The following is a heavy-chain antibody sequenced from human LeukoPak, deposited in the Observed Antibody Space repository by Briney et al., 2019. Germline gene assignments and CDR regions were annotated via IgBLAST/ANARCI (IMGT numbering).Heavy chain of an antibody. CDR3: ASGSGSYRTPYYYMDV. CDR1: GLTVSSSY. Sequence: GGSLRLSCVASGLTVSSSYMSWVRQAPGKGLEWGSVIYSGGSTYYADSVKGRFTISRDNSKNTLYLQMNSLRAEDTAVYYCASGSGSYRTPYYYMDVWGTGTTVTVSS. V-gene: IGHV3-53*01. CDR2: IYSGGST. D-gene: IGHD3-10*01. J-gene: IGHJ6*03.